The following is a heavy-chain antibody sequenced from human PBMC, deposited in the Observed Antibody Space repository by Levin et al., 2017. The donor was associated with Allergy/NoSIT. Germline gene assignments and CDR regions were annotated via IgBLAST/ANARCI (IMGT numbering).Heavy chain of an antibody. J-gene: IGHJ4*02. V-gene: IGHV3-30-3*01. CDR1: GFTFSSYA. Sequence: GGSLRLSCAASGFTFSSYAMHWVRQAPGKGLEWVAVISYDGSNKYYADSVKGRFTISRDNSKNTLYLQMNSLRAEDTAVYYCARAPYDSSGYYYYWGQGTLVTVSS. CDR3: ARAPYDSSGYYYY. CDR2: ISYDGSNK. D-gene: IGHD3-22*01.